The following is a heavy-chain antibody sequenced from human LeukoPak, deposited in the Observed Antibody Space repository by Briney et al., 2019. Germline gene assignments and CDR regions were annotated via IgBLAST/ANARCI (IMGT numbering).Heavy chain of an antibody. Sequence: ASVKVSCKASGGTSTSYVISWVRQAPGQGLEWMGGIIPIFGTANYAQKFQGRVTITTDESTSTAYMELSSLRSEDTAVYYCARDRTGTTSHWFDPWGQGTLVTVSS. CDR2: IIPIFGTA. J-gene: IGHJ5*02. CDR1: GGTSTSYV. D-gene: IGHD1-1*01. V-gene: IGHV1-69*05. CDR3: ARDRTGTTSHWFDP.